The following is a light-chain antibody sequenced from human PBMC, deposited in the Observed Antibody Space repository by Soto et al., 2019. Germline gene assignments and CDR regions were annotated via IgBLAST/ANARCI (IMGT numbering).Light chain of an antibody. CDR2: EVS. CDR3: RSYTSSSTPWV. CDR1: SSDVGGYNY. V-gene: IGLV2-14*01. Sequence: QSALTQPASVSGFPGQSITISCTGTSSDVGGYNYVSWYQQHPGKAPKLMIYEVSNRPSGVSNRFSGSKSGNTASLTISGLQAEDEADYYCRSYTSSSTPWVFGGGTQLTVL. J-gene: IGLJ7*01.